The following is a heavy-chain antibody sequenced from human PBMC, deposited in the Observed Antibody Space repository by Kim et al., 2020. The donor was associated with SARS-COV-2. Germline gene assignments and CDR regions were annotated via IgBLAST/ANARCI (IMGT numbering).Heavy chain of an antibody. Sequence: GGSLRLSCAASGFTFDDYAMHWVRQAPGKGLEWVSLISGDGGSTYYADSVKGRFTISRDNSKNSLYLQMNSLGTEDTALYYCAKCPLYDFWSGYKYYYYGMGVWGQGTTVTVSS. D-gene: IGHD3-3*01. CDR2: ISGDGGST. V-gene: IGHV3-43*02. CDR1: GFTFDDYA. CDR3: AKCPLYDFWSGYKYYYYGMGV. J-gene: IGHJ6*02.